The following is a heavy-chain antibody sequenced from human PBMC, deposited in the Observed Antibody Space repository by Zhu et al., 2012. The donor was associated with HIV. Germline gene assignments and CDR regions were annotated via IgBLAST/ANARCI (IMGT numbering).Heavy chain of an antibody. J-gene: IGHJ4*02. CDR2: LYYGGNI. CDR1: GGSIVSNNHY. Sequence: QVQLQESGPGLVGPSETLSLRCSVSGGSIVSNNHYWDWIRQPPGKGLEWIGSLYYGGNIYYNPSLKSRVTISIDTSKNQFSLKLSSVTAADTAMYFCARRRAGDYGSGRFEYWGQGTVVTVSS. V-gene: IGHV4-39*07. D-gene: IGHD3-10*01. CDR3: ARRRAGDYGSGRFEY.